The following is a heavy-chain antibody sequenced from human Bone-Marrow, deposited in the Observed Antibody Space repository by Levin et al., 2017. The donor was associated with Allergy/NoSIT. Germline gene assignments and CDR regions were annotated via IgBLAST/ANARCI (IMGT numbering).Heavy chain of an antibody. CDR1: GFTFSSYD. CDR2: IGTAGDT. D-gene: IGHD1-26*01. J-gene: IGHJ6*02. V-gene: IGHV3-13*01. CDR3: ARALRGATTDYYYYGMDV. Sequence: GGSLRLSCAASGFTFSSYDMHWVRQATGKGLEWVSAIGTAGDTYYPGSVKGRFTISRENAKNSLYLQMNSLRAGDTAVYYCARALRGATTDYYYYGMDVWGQGTTVTVSS.